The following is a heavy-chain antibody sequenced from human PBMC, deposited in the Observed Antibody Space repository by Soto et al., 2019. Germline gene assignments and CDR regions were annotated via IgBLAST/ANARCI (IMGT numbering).Heavy chain of an antibody. J-gene: IGHJ5*02. D-gene: IGHD3-3*01. CDR1: GYTFTSYG. CDR3: ARAKGSGRFLEWLLFGWFDP. CDR2: ISAYNGNT. Sequence: GASVKVSCKASGYTFTSYGISWVRQAPGQGLEWMGWISAYNGNTNYAQKLQGRVTMTTDTSTSTAYMELRSLRSDDTAVYYCARAKGSGRFLEWLLFGWFDPWGQGTLVTVSS. V-gene: IGHV1-18*01.